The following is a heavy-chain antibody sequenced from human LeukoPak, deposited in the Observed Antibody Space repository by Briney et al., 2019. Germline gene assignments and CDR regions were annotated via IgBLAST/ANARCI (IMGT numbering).Heavy chain of an antibody. J-gene: IGHJ5*02. Sequence: SETLSLTCTVSGDSISAYYWSWIRQPAGRGLEWIGRIHASGSTRYNPSLKSRVTISVDTSKNQFSLKLNSVTTADTAVYYCARGGSWFDPWGQGTLVTVSS. CDR1: GDSISAYY. D-gene: IGHD3-16*01. V-gene: IGHV4-4*07. CDR2: IHASGST. CDR3: ARGGSWFDP.